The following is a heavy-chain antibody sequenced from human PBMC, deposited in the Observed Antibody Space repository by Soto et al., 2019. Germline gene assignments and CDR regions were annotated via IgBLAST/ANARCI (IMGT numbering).Heavy chain of an antibody. Sequence: SETLSLTCTVSGGSISSYYWSWIRQPPGKGLEWIGYIYYSGSTNSNPSLKSRVTISVDTSKNQFSLKLSSVTAADTAVYYCARSYCGGDCPNNWFDPWGQGTLVTVSS. CDR2: IYYSGST. J-gene: IGHJ5*02. CDR3: ARSYCGGDCPNNWFDP. V-gene: IGHV4-59*01. CDR1: GGSISSYY. D-gene: IGHD2-21*02.